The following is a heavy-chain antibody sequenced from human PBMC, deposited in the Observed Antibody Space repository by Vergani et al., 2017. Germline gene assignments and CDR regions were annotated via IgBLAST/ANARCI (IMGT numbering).Heavy chain of an antibody. Sequence: EVQLLESGGGLVQPGGSLRLSCVASGFSFRNAWMNWVRRTPGKGLEWVGRIKSTFDRGTTDYAAAVKGRFTISRDDSKNTLFLQMNGLKTEDIGVYYCTTDPRYCGAGSCYLLRDHHYYGMDVWGQGTTVTVSS. CDR1: GFSFRNAW. CDR2: IKSTFDRGTT. CDR3: TTDPRYCGAGSCYLLRDHHYYGMDV. D-gene: IGHD4/OR15-4a*01. V-gene: IGHV3-15*07. J-gene: IGHJ6*02.